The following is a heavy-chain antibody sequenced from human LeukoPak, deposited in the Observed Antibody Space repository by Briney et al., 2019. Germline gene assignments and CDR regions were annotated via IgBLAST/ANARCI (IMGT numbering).Heavy chain of an antibody. J-gene: IGHJ6*03. CDR1: GFTFSSYS. D-gene: IGHD3-10*01. CDR2: ISWDGGST. CDR3: AKDSLPGSGSYYMDV. V-gene: IGHV3-43*01. Sequence: PGGSLRLSRAASGFTFSSYSMNWVRQAPGKGLEWVSLISWDGGSTYYADSVKGRFTISRDNSKNSLYLQMNSLRTEDTALYYCAKDSLPGSGSYYMDVWGKGTTVTVSS.